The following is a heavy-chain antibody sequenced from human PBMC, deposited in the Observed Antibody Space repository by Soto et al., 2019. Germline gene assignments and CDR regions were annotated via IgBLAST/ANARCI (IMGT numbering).Heavy chain of an antibody. CDR3: TGPYAANFDS. CDR2: IYYSGST. CDR1: GGSISSGGYY. D-gene: IGHD2-8*01. V-gene: IGHV4-61*08. J-gene: IGHJ4*02. Sequence: PSETLSLTCTVSGGSISSGGYYWSWIRQPPGKGLEWIGYIYYSGSTNYNPSLKSRVTISVDRSKNQFSLKLSSVTAADTAVYYCTGPYAANFDSRGQGTLVTVSS.